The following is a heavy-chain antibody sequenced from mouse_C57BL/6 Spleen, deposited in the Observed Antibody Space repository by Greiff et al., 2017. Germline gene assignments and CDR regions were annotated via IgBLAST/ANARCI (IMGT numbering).Heavy chain of an antibody. V-gene: IGHV1-7*01. CDR2: INPSSGYT. CDR1: GYTFTSYW. Sequence: VQLVESGAELAKPGASVTLSCKASGYTFTSYWMHWVKQRPGQGLEWIGYINPSSGYTKYNQKFKDKATLTADKSSSTAYMKLSSLTYEDSAVYYCARRGNFEGDYAMDYWGQGTSVTVSS. D-gene: IGHD2-1*01. J-gene: IGHJ4*01. CDR3: ARRGNFEGDYAMDY.